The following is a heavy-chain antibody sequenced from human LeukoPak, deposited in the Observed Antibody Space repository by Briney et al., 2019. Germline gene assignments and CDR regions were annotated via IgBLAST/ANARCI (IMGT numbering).Heavy chain of an antibody. J-gene: IGHJ4*02. D-gene: IGHD2-8*01. CDR3: ARRMASGFDY. Sequence: SETLSLTSTVSGGSISSHYWSWLRQPPGKGLEWIGYIYYSGSTNYNPSLKSRVTISVDTSKDQFSLKLSSVTAADTAVYYCARRMASGFDYWGQGTLVTVSS. CDR2: IYYSGST. CDR1: GGSISSHY. V-gene: IGHV4-59*11.